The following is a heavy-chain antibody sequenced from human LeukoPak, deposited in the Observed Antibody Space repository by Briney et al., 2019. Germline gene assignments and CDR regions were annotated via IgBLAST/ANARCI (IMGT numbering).Heavy chain of an antibody. CDR2: IIPSGGTT. CDR1: GYTFTSYF. V-gene: IGHV1-46*01. D-gene: IGHD5-24*01. CDR3: ARGTAREMATISGWIRTNWFDP. J-gene: IGHJ5*02. Sequence: ASVKVSCKASGYTFTSYFLHWVRQAPGQGLEWMGVIIPSGGTTNYAQKFQGRLAMTRDMSTSTVYMELSSLRSEDTAVYYCARGTAREMATISGWIRTNWFDPWGQGTLVTVSS.